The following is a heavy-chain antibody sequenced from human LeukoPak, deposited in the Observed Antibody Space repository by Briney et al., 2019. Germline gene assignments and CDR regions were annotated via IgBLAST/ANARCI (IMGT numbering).Heavy chain of an antibody. CDR3: ARMMTDFDGSGHDIQRGAFDI. CDR1: GFTFNRYR. CDR2: ASYDGRYQ. V-gene: IGHV3-30*04. J-gene: IGHJ3*02. D-gene: IGHD3-22*01. Sequence: GGSLRLSCAASGFTFNRYRMHWVRQAPGKGLEWVAVASYDGRYQFYADSVKGRFTVSRDNSKNTLFLQMNSLRAEDTAVYHCARMMTDFDGSGHDIQRGAFDIWGQGTMVTVSS.